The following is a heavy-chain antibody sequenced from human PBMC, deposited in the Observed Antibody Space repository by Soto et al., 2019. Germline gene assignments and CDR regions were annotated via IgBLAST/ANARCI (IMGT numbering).Heavy chain of an antibody. J-gene: IGHJ3*02. Sequence: EVRLLESGGGLVQPGGSLRLSCVASGFTFSNYAMSWVRQAPGKGLEWVSVVTGRSSSTYYADSVEGRFIISRDNSRNTLFLQMNSLGAEDTAVYYCTKHLPSNKIQRRWADAFHIWGQGTILTVSS. CDR2: VTGRSSST. V-gene: IGHV3-23*01. CDR1: GFTFSNYA. CDR3: TKHLPSNKIQRRWADAFHI. D-gene: IGHD2-2*01.